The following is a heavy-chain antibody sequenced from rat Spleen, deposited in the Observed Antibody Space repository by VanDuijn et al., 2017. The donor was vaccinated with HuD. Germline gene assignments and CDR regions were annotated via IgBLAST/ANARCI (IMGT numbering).Heavy chain of an antibody. Sequence: QVQLKESGPGLVQPSQTLSLTCTVSGFSLISNSVHWVRQPPGKGLEWMGGIRHDGNTDYNSALKSRLSITRDTSKNQVFLKMNSLQTEDTGTYYCTRDTYDFDYWGQGVMVTVSS. CDR3: TRDTYDFDY. J-gene: IGHJ2*01. CDR2: IRHDGNT. V-gene: IGHV2S30*01. CDR1: GFSLISNS. D-gene: IGHD2-1*01.